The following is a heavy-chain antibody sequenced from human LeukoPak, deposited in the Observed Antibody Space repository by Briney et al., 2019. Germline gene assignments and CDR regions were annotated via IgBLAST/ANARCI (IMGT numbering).Heavy chain of an antibody. D-gene: IGHD1-1*01. J-gene: IGHJ5*02. Sequence: ASVKVSCTASGYTFTSYYMHWVRQAPGQGLEWMGIINPSGGSTSYAQKFQGRVTMTRNTSISTAYMELSSLRSEDTAVYYCARGRYFWFDPWGQGTLVTVSS. V-gene: IGHV1-46*01. CDR3: ARGRYFWFDP. CDR1: GYTFTSYY. CDR2: INPSGGST.